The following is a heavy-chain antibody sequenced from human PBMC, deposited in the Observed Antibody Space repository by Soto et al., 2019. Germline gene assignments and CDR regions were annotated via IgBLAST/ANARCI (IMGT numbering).Heavy chain of an antibody. CDR2: IKQGGGEK. CDR3: ARDKVNGDSHFDY. D-gene: IGHD4-17*01. CDR1: GFTFNSYW. V-gene: IGHV3-7*01. Sequence: PGGSLRLSCAASGFTFNSYWMSWVRQAPGKGLEWVANIKQGGGEKYYVDSVKGRFTISRDNARNSLYLQMNSLRAEDTAVYYCARDKVNGDSHFDYWGQGTLVTVSS. J-gene: IGHJ4*02.